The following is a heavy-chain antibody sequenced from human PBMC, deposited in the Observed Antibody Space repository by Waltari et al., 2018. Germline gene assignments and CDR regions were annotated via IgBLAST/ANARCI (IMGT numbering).Heavy chain of an antibody. Sequence: QVQLQESGPGLVKPSETLSLTCTVSGGSISSYYWSWIRQPPGKGLEWIGYIYYRGSTNYNPSLKSRVTISVDTSKNQFSLKLSSVTAADTAVYYCARAKYSYGYIDYWGQGTLVTVSS. V-gene: IGHV4-59*01. D-gene: IGHD5-18*01. CDR2: IYYRGST. CDR3: ARAKYSYGYIDY. J-gene: IGHJ4*02. CDR1: GGSISSYY.